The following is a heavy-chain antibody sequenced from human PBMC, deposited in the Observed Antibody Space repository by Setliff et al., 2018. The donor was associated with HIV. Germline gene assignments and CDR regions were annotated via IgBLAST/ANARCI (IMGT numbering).Heavy chain of an antibody. D-gene: IGHD2-15*01. CDR2: IYHNGST. CDR3: ARGGGSRAATSSYYYMDV. J-gene: IGHJ6*03. Sequence: SETLSLTCTVSGGSISIGGYYWGWIRQHPGKGLEWIGYIYHNGSTYYNPSLKSRVIISVDTSKNQFSLKLSSVTAADTAVYYCARGGGSRAATSSYYYMDVWGKATTVTVS. V-gene: IGHV4-31*03. CDR1: GGSISIGGYY.